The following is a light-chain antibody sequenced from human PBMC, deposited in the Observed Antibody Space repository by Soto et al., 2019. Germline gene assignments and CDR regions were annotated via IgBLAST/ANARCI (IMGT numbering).Light chain of an antibody. CDR3: QQYHSYPLT. CDR2: DAS. CDR1: QTISSW. V-gene: IGKV1-5*01. Sequence: DIELTQSPSTLSKYVGDRVTITCRASQTISSWLAWYQQKPGKAPNLLIYDASSLESGVPSRFSGSGSGTEFTLTISSLQPDDFATYYCQQYHSYPLTFGGGTKVDIK. J-gene: IGKJ4*01.